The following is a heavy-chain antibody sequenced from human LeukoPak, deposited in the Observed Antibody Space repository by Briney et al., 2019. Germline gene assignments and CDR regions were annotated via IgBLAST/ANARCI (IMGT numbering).Heavy chain of an antibody. J-gene: IGHJ4*02. D-gene: IGHD6-13*01. CDR2: IYTSGST. Sequence: PSETLYLTCTVSGGSISSYYWSWIRQPAGKGLEWIGRIYTSGSTNYNPSLKSRVTMSVDTSKNQFSLKLSSVTAADTAVYYCASTTTGIAAAGRWDFDYWGQGTLVTVSS. V-gene: IGHV4-4*07. CDR1: GGSISSYY. CDR3: ASTTTGIAAAGRWDFDY.